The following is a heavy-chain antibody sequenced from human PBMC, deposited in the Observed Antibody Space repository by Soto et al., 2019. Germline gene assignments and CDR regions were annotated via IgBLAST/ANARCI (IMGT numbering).Heavy chain of an antibody. D-gene: IGHD5-12*01. CDR2: IYYSGTT. J-gene: IGHJ4*02. CDR1: GGSIKVGGYY. Sequence: ASETLSLTCTVSGGSIKVGGYYWGWIPHPPGKGLEWVATIYYSGTTYYNPSLKSRLTISLDTSRNQFSLDLTSVTAAETAVYYCARLAYSHYSTWGQGTLVTVSS. CDR3: ARLAYSHYST. V-gene: IGHV4-39*01.